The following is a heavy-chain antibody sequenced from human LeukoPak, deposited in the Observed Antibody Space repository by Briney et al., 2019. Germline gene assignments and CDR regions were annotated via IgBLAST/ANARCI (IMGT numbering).Heavy chain of an antibody. J-gene: IGHJ4*02. CDR1: GFTFSSYA. CDR2: ISGSGGRT. CDR3: AKGNCRGTSCYSDY. D-gene: IGHD2-2*02. V-gene: IGHV3-23*01. Sequence: PGGSLRLSCAASGFTFSSYAMRWVRQAPGKGLEWVSGISGSGGRTYYAASVQGRFTIARDNSKNTLYLQMNSLRAEDTAVYYCAKGNCRGTSCYSDYWGQGTLVTVSS.